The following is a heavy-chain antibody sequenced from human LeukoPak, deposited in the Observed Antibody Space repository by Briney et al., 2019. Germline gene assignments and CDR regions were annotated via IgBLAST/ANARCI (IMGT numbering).Heavy chain of an antibody. Sequence: GASVKVSCKASGYTFTSLDINWVRQAPGQGLEWRGWMNPNWGYTGYAQKFQARVTMTRDTSIATAYMELSSLRSDDTAVYYCARGIAQGFDHWGQGTLVTVSS. J-gene: IGHJ4*02. CDR1: GYTFTSLD. D-gene: IGHD2-15*01. CDR3: ARGIAQGFDH. CDR2: MNPNWGYT. V-gene: IGHV1-8*01.